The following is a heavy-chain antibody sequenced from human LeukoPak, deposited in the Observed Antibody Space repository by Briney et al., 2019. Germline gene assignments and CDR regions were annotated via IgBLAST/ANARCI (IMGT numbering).Heavy chain of an antibody. J-gene: IGHJ4*02. CDR2: ISYDGSNK. V-gene: IGHV3-30-3*01. D-gene: IGHD5-18*01. CDR1: GFTFSSYA. Sequence: PGGSLRLSCAASGFTFSSYAMHWVRQAPGKGLEWVAVISYDGSNKYYADSVKGRFTISRDNSKNTLYLQMNSLRAEDTAVYYCAREWTRYSYGQRAFDYWGQGTLVTVSS. CDR3: AREWTRYSYGQRAFDY.